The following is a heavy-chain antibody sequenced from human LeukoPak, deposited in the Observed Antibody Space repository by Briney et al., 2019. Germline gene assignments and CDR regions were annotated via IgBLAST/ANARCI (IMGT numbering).Heavy chain of an antibody. J-gene: IGHJ4*02. CDR3: ARAPHFFDTSGSRYYFDY. D-gene: IGHD3-22*01. Sequence: SETLSLTCSVSGGSIRSTTYYWGWIRQPPGKGLEWIGSIYYSGNTYYSPSLMSRVTISVDTSKNQFSLNLSSVTAADTAVYFCARAPHFFDTSGSRYYFDYWGQGALVTVSS. CDR1: GGSIRSTTYY. CDR2: IYYSGNT. V-gene: IGHV4-39*07.